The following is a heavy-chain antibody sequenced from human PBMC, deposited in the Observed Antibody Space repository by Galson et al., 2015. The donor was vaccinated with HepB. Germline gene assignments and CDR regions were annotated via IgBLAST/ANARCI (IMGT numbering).Heavy chain of an antibody. V-gene: IGHV3-23*01. CDR1: GFTFSSHA. CDR2: ISGSGGTT. D-gene: IGHD2-2*02. Sequence: SLRLSCAASGFTFSSHAMTWVRQAPGKGLEWVSVISGSGGTTYYADSVKGRFTISKDNSKNTLYLQMNSLRAEDTALYYCAGYCSSTSCYRGRFAFDIWGQGTMVTVSS. CDR3: AGYCSSTSCYRGRFAFDI. J-gene: IGHJ3*02.